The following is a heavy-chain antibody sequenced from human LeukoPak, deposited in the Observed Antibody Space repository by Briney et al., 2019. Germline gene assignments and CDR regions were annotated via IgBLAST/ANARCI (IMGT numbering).Heavy chain of an antibody. D-gene: IGHD3-10*01. Sequence: ASVKVSCKASGYTFTDYYMHWVRQAPGQGLEWMGWINPSGGSTSYAQKFQGRVTMTRDTSTSTVYMELSSLRSEDTAVYYCARDYYGSGSLRFTDYWGQGTLVTVSS. V-gene: IGHV1-46*01. J-gene: IGHJ4*02. CDR3: ARDYYGSGSLRFTDY. CDR1: GYTFTDYY. CDR2: INPSGGST.